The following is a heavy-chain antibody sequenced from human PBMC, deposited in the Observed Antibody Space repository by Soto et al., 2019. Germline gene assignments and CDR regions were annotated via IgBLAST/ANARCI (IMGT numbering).Heavy chain of an antibody. D-gene: IGHD1-26*01. CDR2: TSYDGSNK. Sequence: QVQLVESGGGVVQPGRSLRLSCVASGFTFRNYGMHWVRQAPGKGLEWVAVTSYDGSNKYYVDSVRGRFTISRDNSKKTMYLQMNSLRAEDTAVYYCAKVSSASYYHYYIYGMDVWGQGTTVTVSS. CDR1: GFTFRNYG. V-gene: IGHV3-30*18. CDR3: AKVSSASYYHYYIYGMDV. J-gene: IGHJ6*02.